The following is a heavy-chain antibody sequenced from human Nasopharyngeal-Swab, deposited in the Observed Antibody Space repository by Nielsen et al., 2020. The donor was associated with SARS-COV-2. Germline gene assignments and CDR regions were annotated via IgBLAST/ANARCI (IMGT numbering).Heavy chain of an antibody. CDR2: ISGSGGST. V-gene: IGHV3-23*01. CDR3: AKGPGVSSSSVSGLRQDY. J-gene: IGHJ4*02. CDR1: GFTFSSYA. D-gene: IGHD6-6*01. Sequence: GESLKISCAASGFTFSSYAMSWVRQAPGKGLEWVSAISGSGGSTYYADSVKGRFTISRDNSKNTLYLQMNSLRAEDTAVYYCAKGPGVSSSSVSGLRQDYWGQGTLVTVSS.